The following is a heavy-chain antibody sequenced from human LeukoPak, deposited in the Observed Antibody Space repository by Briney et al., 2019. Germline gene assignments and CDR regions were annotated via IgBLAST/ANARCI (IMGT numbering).Heavy chain of an antibody. V-gene: IGHV3-30*18. D-gene: IGHD3-10*01. CDR2: ISYDGSNK. J-gene: IGHJ4*02. CDR3: AKAGSGSTLDY. CDR1: GFTFSSYG. Sequence: PGRSLRLSCAASGFTFSSYGMHWVRQAPGKGLEWVAVISYDGSNKYYADSVKGRFTISRDNSKNTLYLQMNSLRAEGTAVYYCAKAGSGSTLDYWGQGTLVTVSS.